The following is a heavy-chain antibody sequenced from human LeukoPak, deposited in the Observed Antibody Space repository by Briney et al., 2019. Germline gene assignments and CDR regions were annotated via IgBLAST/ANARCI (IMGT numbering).Heavy chain of an antibody. D-gene: IGHD2-15*01. CDR2: IYPGDSDT. J-gene: IGHJ4*02. V-gene: IGHV5-51*01. CDR1: GYSFTSYW. CDR3: ARRGYCSGGSCYWRGVFDY. Sequence: GESLKISCKGSGYSFTSYWIGWVRQMPGKGLEWMGIIYPGDSDTRYSPSFQGQVTISADKSISTAYLQWSSLKASDTAMYYCARRGYCSGGSCYWRGVFDYWGQGSLVGVSS.